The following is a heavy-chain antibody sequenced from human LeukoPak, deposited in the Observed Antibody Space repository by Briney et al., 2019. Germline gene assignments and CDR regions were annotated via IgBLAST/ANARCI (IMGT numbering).Heavy chain of an antibody. CDR1: GGSISIYY. CDR3: ARRRMATSDFDY. CDR2: IYYSGST. J-gene: IGHJ4*02. Sequence: SETLSLTCTVSGGSISIYYWSWIRQPPGKGLEWIGYIYYSGSTNYNPSLKSRVTISVDTSKNQFSLKLSSVTAADTAVYYCARRRMATSDFDYWGQGTLVTVSS. V-gene: IGHV4-59*08. D-gene: IGHD5-24*01.